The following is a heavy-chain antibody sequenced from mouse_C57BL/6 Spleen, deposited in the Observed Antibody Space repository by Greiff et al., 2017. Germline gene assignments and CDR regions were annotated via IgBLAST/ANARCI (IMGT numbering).Heavy chain of an antibody. CDR1: GFTFSSYT. D-gene: IGHD1-1*01. CDR3: ARHIYYYGSSPGYWYCDV. V-gene: IGHV5-9*01. CDR2: ISGGGGNT. J-gene: IGHJ1*03. Sequence: EVKLVESGGGLVKPGGSLKLSCAASGFTFSSYTMSWVRQTPEKRLEWVATISGGGGNTYYPDSVKGRFTISRDNAKNTLYLQMSSLRSEDTALYYCARHIYYYGSSPGYWYCDVWGTGTTVTVSS.